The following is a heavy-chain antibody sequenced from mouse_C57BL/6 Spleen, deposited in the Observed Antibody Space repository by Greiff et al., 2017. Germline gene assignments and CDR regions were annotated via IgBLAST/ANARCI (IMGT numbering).Heavy chain of an antibody. CDR1: GYTFTSYW. V-gene: IGHV1-50*01. J-gene: IGHJ4*01. Sequence: QVQLQQPGAELVKPGASVKLSCKASGYTFTSYWMQWVKQRPGQGLEWIGEIDPSDSYTNYNQKFKGKATLTVDTSSSTAYMQLSSLTSEDSAVYYCARSGVEYGSYVRYYAMEYWGQGTSVTVAS. CDR2: IDPSDSYT. CDR3: ARSGVEYGSYVRYYAMEY. D-gene: IGHD2-10*02.